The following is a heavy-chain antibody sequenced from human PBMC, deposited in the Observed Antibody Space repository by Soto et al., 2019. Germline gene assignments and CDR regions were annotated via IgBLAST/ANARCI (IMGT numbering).Heavy chain of an antibody. CDR2: ISGNGGRT. J-gene: IGHJ4*02. D-gene: IGHD6-19*01. V-gene: IGHV3-23*01. CDR1: GFTFSSYA. Sequence: EVQLLESGGGLVQPGGSLRLSCAASGFTFSSYAMIWVRQAPGKGLEWVSVISGNGGRTDYADSVKGRFTISRDNFKNTLYLQMNSLRVEDTAVYYCAKDNRWLVPTYFDYWGQGTLVTVSS. CDR3: AKDNRWLVPTYFDY.